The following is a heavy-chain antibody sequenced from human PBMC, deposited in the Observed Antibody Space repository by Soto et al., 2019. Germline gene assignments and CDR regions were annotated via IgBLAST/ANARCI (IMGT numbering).Heavy chain of an antibody. CDR3: ASRPVGYCSGGRCYPSSGMDV. CDR2: IDYSGST. D-gene: IGHD2-15*01. CDR1: GGSITSYY. Sequence: QVQLQESGPGLVKPSETLSLTCTVSGGSITSYYWSWIRQPPGKGLEWIGFIDYSGSTNYNPSLKSPAPLSVHPSKPQFSLKLLSVPAADTAVYYCASRPVGYCSGGRCYPSSGMDVWGQGTTVTVSS. J-gene: IGHJ6*02. V-gene: IGHV4-59*01.